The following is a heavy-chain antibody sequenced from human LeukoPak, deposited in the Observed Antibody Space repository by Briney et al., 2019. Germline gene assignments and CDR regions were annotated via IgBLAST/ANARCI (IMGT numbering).Heavy chain of an antibody. J-gene: IGHJ4*02. CDR2: ISANGGDT. D-gene: IGHD1-26*01. CDR3: AKASGSGYGKDYFDY. CDR1: VFTLSNFA. Sequence: PGGSPRLSCAASVFTLSNFAMGWVRQAPGKGLQWVSLISANGGDTYYADSVKGRFTISTDNSKNTLYLQMNSLRAEDTAVYYCAKASGSGYGKDYFDYWGQGTLVTVS. V-gene: IGHV3-23*01.